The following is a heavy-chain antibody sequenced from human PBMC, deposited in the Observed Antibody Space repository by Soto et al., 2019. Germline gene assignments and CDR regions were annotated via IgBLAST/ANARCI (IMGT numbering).Heavy chain of an antibody. J-gene: IGHJ4*02. V-gene: IGHV4-59*08. Sequence: SETLSLTCSVSGGSIRSYYWSWIRQPPGKGLEWIGYIYYSGSTNYNPSLKSRVTISVDTSKNQFSLKLSSVTAADTPVYYCARRYGSCFDYWGQGTLVTVSS. CDR1: GGSIRSYY. D-gene: IGHD5-18*01. CDR3: ARRYGSCFDY. CDR2: IYYSGST.